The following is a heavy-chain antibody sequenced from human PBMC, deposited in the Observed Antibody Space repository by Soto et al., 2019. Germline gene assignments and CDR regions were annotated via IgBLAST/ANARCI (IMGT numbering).Heavy chain of an antibody. V-gene: IGHV3-7*01. Sequence: GGSLRLSCAASGFTFSSYWMSWVRQAPGKGLEWVANIKQDGSEKYYVDSVKGRFTISRDNAKNSLYLQMNSLRVEDTAVYYCAREFRVRGVAFDIWGQGTTVTVSS. CDR1: GFTFSSYW. D-gene: IGHD2-21*01. J-gene: IGHJ3*02. CDR2: IKQDGSEK. CDR3: AREFRVRGVAFDI.